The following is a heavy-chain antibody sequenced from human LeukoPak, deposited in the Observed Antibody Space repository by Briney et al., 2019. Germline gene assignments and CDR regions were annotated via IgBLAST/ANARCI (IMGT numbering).Heavy chain of an antibody. CDR1: GYTFTGYY. D-gene: IGHD3-22*01. Sequence: ASVKVSCKASGYTFTGYYMHWVRQAPGQGLEWMGWINPNSGGTNYAQKFQGRVTMTRDTSISTAYMELSRLRSDDTAVYYCARSYYDSSGYYNYWGQGTPVTVSS. CDR3: ARSYYDSSGYYNY. CDR2: INPNSGGT. J-gene: IGHJ4*02. V-gene: IGHV1-2*02.